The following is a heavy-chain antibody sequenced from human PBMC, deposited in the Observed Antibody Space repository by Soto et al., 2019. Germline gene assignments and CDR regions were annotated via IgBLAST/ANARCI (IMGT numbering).Heavy chain of an antibody. J-gene: IGHJ4*02. V-gene: IGHV3-33*01. Sequence: QVQLVESGGGVVQPGRSLRLSCAASGFTFSSHGMHWVRQAPGKGLEWVAVIWYDGSNKYYADSVKGRFTISRDDSKNMLYLHMNSLRAEDTAVYYCVRDGWYSIQAPYWGQGTLVTVSS. D-gene: IGHD6-19*01. CDR2: IWYDGSNK. CDR3: VRDGWYSIQAPY. CDR1: GFTFSSHG.